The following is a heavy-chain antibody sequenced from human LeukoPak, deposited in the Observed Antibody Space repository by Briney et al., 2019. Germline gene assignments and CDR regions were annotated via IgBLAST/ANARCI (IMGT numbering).Heavy chain of an antibody. CDR1: GYTFTGYY. CDR2: INPNSGGT. Sequence: ASVKVSCKVSGYTFTGYYMHWVRQAPGQGLEWMGWINPNSGGTNYAQKFQGRVTMTRDTSISTAYMELSRLRSDDTAVYYCARQQWLVNAFDIWGQGTMVTVSS. V-gene: IGHV1-2*02. J-gene: IGHJ3*02. CDR3: ARQQWLVNAFDI. D-gene: IGHD6-19*01.